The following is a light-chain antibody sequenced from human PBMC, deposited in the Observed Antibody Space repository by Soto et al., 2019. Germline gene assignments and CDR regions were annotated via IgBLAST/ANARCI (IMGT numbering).Light chain of an antibody. J-gene: IGLJ2*01. CDR2: ANS. V-gene: IGLV1-40*01. Sequence: QSVLTQPPSVSGAPGQRVTISCTGSSSNIGAGYDVHWYQQLPGTAPKLLMYANSNRPSGVPDRFSGSKSGTSASLAITGLQAEDEADYYCQYYDTSLSVVVCGGTKLTVL. CDR1: SSNIGAGYD. CDR3: QYYDTSLSVV.